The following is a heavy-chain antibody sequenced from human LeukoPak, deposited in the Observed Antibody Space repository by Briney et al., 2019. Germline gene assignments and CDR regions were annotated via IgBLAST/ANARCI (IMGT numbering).Heavy chain of an antibody. CDR3: ARKNYGDRHPYDY. D-gene: IGHD2-21*02. CDR1: GYNFITYA. Sequence: PGASVRVSCKASGYNFITYAMHWVRQAPGQGLEWMGYINVGNGDTKYSQKFQGRVTFTRDTSASIAYMELSSLTSEDTAICYCARKNYGDRHPYDYWGQGTLVTVPS. J-gene: IGHJ4*02. CDR2: INVGNGDT. V-gene: IGHV1-3*01.